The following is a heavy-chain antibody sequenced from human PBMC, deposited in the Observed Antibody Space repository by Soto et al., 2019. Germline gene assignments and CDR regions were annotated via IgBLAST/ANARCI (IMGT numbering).Heavy chain of an antibody. CDR3: ARFSGSYYYAMDV. D-gene: IGHD6-19*01. CDR1: GGSFSGYY. V-gene: IGHV4-34*01. Sequence: SETLSLTSAVYGGSFSGYYWSWIRQPPGKGLEWIGEINHSGVTNYKPSLKRRVTISVDTSKNQFSLQLKSVTAADTALYYCARFSGSYYYAMDVWGQESTVTSP. J-gene: IGHJ6*02. CDR2: INHSGVT.